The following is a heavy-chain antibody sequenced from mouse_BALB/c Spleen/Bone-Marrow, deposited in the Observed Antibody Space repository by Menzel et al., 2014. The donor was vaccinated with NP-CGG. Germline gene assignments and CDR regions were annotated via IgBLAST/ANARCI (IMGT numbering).Heavy chain of an antibody. CDR1: GFNIKDYY. D-gene: IGHD2-14*01. CDR2: IDPENGDT. CDR3: NRYDWYFDV. V-gene: IGHV14-4*02. Sequence: VQLQQSGAELVRSGASVKLSCTASGFNIKDYYMLWVKQRPEQGLEWIGWIDPENGDTEYAPKFQGKATMTADTSSNTAYLQLSSLTSEDTAVYYCNRYDWYFDVWGAGTTVTVSS. J-gene: IGHJ1*01.